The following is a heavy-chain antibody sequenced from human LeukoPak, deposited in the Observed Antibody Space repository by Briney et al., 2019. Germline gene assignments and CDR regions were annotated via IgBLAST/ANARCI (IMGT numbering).Heavy chain of an antibody. D-gene: IGHD6-13*01. J-gene: IGHJ3*02. CDR3: AREPVYNSSWYEGDAFDI. Sequence: SETLSLTCTVSGGSISSYYWSWIRQPPGKGLEWIGYIYYSGSTNYNPSLKSRVTISVDTSKNQFSLKLSSVTAADTAVYYCAREPVYNSSWYEGDAFDIWGQGTMVTVSS. CDR1: GGSISSYY. CDR2: IYYSGST. V-gene: IGHV4-59*01.